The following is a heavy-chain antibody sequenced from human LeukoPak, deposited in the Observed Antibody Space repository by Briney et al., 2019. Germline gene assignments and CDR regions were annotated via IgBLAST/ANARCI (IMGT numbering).Heavy chain of an antibody. CDR2: ISSSSSYI. V-gene: IGHV3-21*01. CDR3: ARDRVLLYYFDY. CDR1: GFTFSSYS. Sequence: GGSLRLSCAASGFTFSSYSMNWVRQAPGKGLEWVSSISSSSSYIYYADSVKGRFTISRDNAKNSLHLQMNSLRAEDTAVYYCARDRVLLYYFDYWGQGTLVTVSS. J-gene: IGHJ4*02. D-gene: IGHD1-26*01.